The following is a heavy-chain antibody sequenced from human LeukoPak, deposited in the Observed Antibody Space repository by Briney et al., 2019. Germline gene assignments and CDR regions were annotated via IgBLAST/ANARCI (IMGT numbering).Heavy chain of an antibody. CDR3: ARDSYSYGPFDY. V-gene: IGHV3-23*01. CDR2: IPVSGDPT. Sequence: GGSLRLSCAASGLTFSRYAMTWVRQAPGKGLEWVSSIPVSGDPTYYADSVRGRFTVSRDNSKSSLYLQMNSLRAEDTAVYYCARDSYSYGPFDYWGQGTLVTVSS. CDR1: GLTFSRYA. D-gene: IGHD5-18*01. J-gene: IGHJ4*02.